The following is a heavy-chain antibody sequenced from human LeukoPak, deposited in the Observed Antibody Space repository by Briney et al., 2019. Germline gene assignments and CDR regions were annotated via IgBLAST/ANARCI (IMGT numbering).Heavy chain of an antibody. V-gene: IGHV1-46*01. CDR1: GYTFTSYY. D-gene: IGHD2-2*01. Sequence: APVKVSCKASGYTFTSYYMHWVRQAPGQGLEWMGIINTGGGSTSYAQKFQGRVTMTRDTSTSTVYMELSSLRSEDTAVYYCARVSSDCSSTSCYVYDAFDIWGQGTMVTVSS. CDR3: ARVSSDCSSTSCYVYDAFDI. J-gene: IGHJ3*02. CDR2: INTGGGST.